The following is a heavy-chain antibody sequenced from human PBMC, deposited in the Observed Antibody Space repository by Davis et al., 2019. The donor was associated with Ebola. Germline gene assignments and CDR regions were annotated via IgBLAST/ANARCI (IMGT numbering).Heavy chain of an antibody. Sequence: ASVKVSCKASGYSFNDYEIYWLRQATGQGLEWMGWISAYNGNTNYAQKLQGRVTMTTDTSTSTAYMELRSLRSDDTAVYYCARAPLGGVYYYYYMDVWGKGTTVTVSS. CDR3: ARAPLGGVYYYYYMDV. V-gene: IGHV1-18*01. CDR1: GYSFNDYE. J-gene: IGHJ6*03. CDR2: ISAYNGNT. D-gene: IGHD7-27*01.